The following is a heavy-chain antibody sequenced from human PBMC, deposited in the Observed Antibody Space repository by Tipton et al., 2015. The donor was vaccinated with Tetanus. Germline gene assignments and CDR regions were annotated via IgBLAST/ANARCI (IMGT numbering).Heavy chain of an antibody. V-gene: IGHV3-23*02. D-gene: IGHD3-16*01. Sequence: SLRLSCAGSGFTFGIYAMSWVRQAPGKGLEWVSAISGGGDRTFYEDSVKGRFTISRDNSEKTLSLQMNSLRAEDTAIYYCAKDLGDVFQGAVDVWGPGTTVTVSS. CDR1: GFTFGIYA. CDR2: ISGGGDRT. CDR3: AKDLGDVFQGAVDV. J-gene: IGHJ3*01.